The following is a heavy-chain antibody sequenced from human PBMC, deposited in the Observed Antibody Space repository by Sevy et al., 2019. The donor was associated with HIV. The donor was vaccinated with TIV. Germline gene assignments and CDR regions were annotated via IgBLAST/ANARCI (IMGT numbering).Heavy chain of an antibody. CDR2: IGTKDNI. CDR1: GFTFPTFA. J-gene: IGHJ1*01. D-gene: IGHD3-16*01. V-gene: IGHV3-23*01. Sequence: GGSLRLSCAASGFTFPTFAMIWVRQPPGKGLEWVSTIGTKDNIFYADSVKGRFTVSRDNSENTLYLQMNRLRVDDTAMYYCGKGLLGEHWGQGTLVTVSS. CDR3: GKGLLGEH.